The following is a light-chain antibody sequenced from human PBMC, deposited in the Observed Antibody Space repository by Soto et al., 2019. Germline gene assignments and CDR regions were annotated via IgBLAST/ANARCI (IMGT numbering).Light chain of an antibody. CDR1: QSISRN. CDR3: QQSHSTPHT. CDR2: AAR. J-gene: IGKJ2*01. Sequence: DIPLTQSPSSLSPSVGDRITLSCRASQSISRNLNWYQQMPGKAPSLLIYAARDLQSGVPGRFSGSGSGTEFNLTISSLQPEDLATYYCQQSHSTPHTFGQGTNLEIK. V-gene: IGKV1-39*01.